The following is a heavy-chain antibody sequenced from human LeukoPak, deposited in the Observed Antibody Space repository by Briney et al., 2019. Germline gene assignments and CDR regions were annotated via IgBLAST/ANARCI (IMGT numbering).Heavy chain of an antibody. Sequence: SETLSLTCTVSGGSTSSYYYNWVRQPPGKGLEWIAYISDSGTTNYNPSLKSRATISVDTSKTQFSLRLSSVTAADTAVYFCARQSSSYDPFDIWGQGTMVTVSS. J-gene: IGHJ3*02. CDR2: ISDSGTT. CDR3: ARQSSSYDPFDI. CDR1: GGSTSSYY. D-gene: IGHD3-22*01. V-gene: IGHV4-59*08.